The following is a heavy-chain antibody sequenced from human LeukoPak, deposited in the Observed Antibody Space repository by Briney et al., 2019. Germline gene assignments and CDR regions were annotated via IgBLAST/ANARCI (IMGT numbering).Heavy chain of an antibody. D-gene: IGHD6-13*01. CDR3: ARSIAAAGTIYAGY. J-gene: IGHJ4*02. V-gene: IGHV1-2*02. CDR2: INPSSGGT. CDR1: GYTFTGYY. Sequence: GASVKVSCKASGYTFTGYYMHWVRQAPGQGLEWMGWINPSSGGTNYAQKFQGRVTMTRDTSISTAYMELSRLRSDDTAVYYCARSIAAAGTIYAGYWGQGTLVTVSS.